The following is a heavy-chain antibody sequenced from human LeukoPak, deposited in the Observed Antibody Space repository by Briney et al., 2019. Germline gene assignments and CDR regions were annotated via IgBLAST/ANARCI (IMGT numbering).Heavy chain of an antibody. J-gene: IGHJ3*02. D-gene: IGHD1-26*01. CDR3: ARMGGSHAFDI. Sequence: GGSLRLSCAASGFTFSSYGMHWVRQAPGKGLEWVAVIWYDGSNKYYADSVKGRFTISRDNSKNTLYLQMNSLRAEDTAVYYCARMGGSHAFDIWGQGTMVTVSS. CDR1: GFTFSSYG. V-gene: IGHV3-33*01. CDR2: IWYDGSNK.